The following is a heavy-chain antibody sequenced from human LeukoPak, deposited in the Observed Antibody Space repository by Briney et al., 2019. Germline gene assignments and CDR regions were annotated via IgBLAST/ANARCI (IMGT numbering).Heavy chain of an antibody. V-gene: IGHV4-4*02. CDR1: GGSIRSSNW. CDR2: IYHSGST. CDR3: ARDRLSAAAGLSWFDF. Sequence: SGTLSLTCAVSGGSIRSSNWWSWVRQPPGKGLEWIGEIYHSGSTNYNPSLKSRFTISVDTSKNQFSLKVNSVTAADTAVYYCARDRLSAAAGLSWFDFWGQGTLVTVFS. J-gene: IGHJ5*01. D-gene: IGHD6-13*01.